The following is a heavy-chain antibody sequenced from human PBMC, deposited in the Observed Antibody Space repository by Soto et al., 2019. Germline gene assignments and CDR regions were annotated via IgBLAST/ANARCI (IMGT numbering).Heavy chain of an antibody. D-gene: IGHD2-2*01. CDR2: INSDGKYT. J-gene: IGHJ3*01. CDR3: TRDWYQLLINFQSDPFHV. CDR1: GFSLSSYW. V-gene: IGHV3-74*01. Sequence: PGGSLRLSCAASGFSLSSYWMHWVRQAPGKGPVWVSRINSDGKYTNYADSVKGRFTISRDNAKNTVYLQMNSLRAEDTAVYYFTRDWYQLLINFQSDPFHVWGQGTMVTVSS.